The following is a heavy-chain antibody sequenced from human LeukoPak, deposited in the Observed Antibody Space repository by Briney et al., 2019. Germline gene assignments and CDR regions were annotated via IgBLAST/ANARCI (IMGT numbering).Heavy chain of an antibody. CDR2: INPNSGGT. V-gene: IGHV1-2*02. D-gene: IGHD3-9*01. CDR3: AAIGSSYYDILTGYYSVDD. Sequence: ASVKVSCKASGYTFTGYYMHWVRQAPGQGLEWMGWINPNSGGTNYAQKFQGRVTMTRDTSISTAYMELSRLRSDDTAVYYCAAIGSSYYDILTGYYSVDDWGQGTLVTVSS. J-gene: IGHJ4*02. CDR1: GYTFTGYY.